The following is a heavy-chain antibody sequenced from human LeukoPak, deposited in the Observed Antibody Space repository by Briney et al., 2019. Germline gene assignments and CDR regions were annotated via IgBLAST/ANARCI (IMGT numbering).Heavy chain of an antibody. D-gene: IGHD4-23*01. CDR2: INPNSGGT. CDR1: GYTFTGYY. Sequence: GASVKVSCKASGYTFTGYYMHWVRQAPGQGLEWMGWINPNSGGTNYTQKFQGWVTMTRDTSISTAYMELSRLRSDDTAVYYCAREIGTNGGDYWGQGTLVTVSS. J-gene: IGHJ4*02. V-gene: IGHV1-2*04. CDR3: AREIGTNGGDY.